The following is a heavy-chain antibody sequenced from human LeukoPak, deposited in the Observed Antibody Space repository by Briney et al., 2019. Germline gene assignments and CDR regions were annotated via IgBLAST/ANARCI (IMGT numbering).Heavy chain of an antibody. J-gene: IGHJ4*02. V-gene: IGHV3-7*01. CDR1: GFTFSSYW. CDR3: AREGPRPNFDY. CDR2: IKQDGSEK. Sequence: PGGSLRLSCAASGFTFSSYWMSWVRQAPGKGLEWVANIKQDGSEKYYVDSVKGRFTISRDNAKNALYLQINSLRAEDTAVYYCAREGPRPNFDYWGQGTLVTVSS.